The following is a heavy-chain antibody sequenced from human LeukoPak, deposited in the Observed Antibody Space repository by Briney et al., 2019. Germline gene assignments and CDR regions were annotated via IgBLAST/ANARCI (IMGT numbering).Heavy chain of an antibody. D-gene: IGHD6-19*01. Sequence: GASVKVSCKASGYTFTSYDINWVRQATGQGLEWMGWMNPNSGNTGYAQKFQGRVTITRNTSISTAYMELSSLRSEDTAVYYCARGLRARGWYRVDYWGQGTLVTVSS. J-gene: IGHJ4*02. CDR1: GYTFTSYD. CDR3: ARGLRARGWYRVDY. CDR2: MNPNSGNT. V-gene: IGHV1-8*03.